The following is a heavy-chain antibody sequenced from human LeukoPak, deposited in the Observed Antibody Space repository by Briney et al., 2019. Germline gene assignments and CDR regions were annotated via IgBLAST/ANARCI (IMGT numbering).Heavy chain of an antibody. V-gene: IGHV1-24*01. CDR1: GYTLTELS. CDR3: ATDLDCTNGVCYNAFDI. CDR2: FDPEDGET. D-gene: IGHD2-8*01. Sequence: ASVKVSCKVSGYTLTELSMLWGRQAPGKVLEWIGGFDPEDGETIYAQKFQGRVTMTEDTSTDTAYMELSSLRSEDTAVYYCATDLDCTNGVCYNAFDIWGQGTMVTVSS. J-gene: IGHJ3*02.